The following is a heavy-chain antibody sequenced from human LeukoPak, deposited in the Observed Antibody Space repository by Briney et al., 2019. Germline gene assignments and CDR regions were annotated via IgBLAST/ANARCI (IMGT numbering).Heavy chain of an antibody. Sequence: SETLSLTCTVSGYSISSGYYWGWIRQPPGKGLEWIGSIYHSGSTYYNPSLKSRVTISVDTSKNQFSLKLSSVTAADTAVYYYARAYDSSGPPAYFDYWGQGTLVTVSS. CDR1: GYSISSGYY. J-gene: IGHJ4*02. CDR3: ARAYDSSGPPAYFDY. V-gene: IGHV4-38-2*02. CDR2: IYHSGST. D-gene: IGHD3-22*01.